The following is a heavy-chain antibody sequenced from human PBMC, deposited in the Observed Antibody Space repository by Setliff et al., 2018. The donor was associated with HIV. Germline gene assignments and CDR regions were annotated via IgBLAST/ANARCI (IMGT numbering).Heavy chain of an antibody. D-gene: IGHD2-8*02. CDR3: ARDPFDTGDNPFDP. CDR2: INPSDNRT. J-gene: IGHJ5*02. V-gene: IGHV1-46*02. Sequence: GASVKVSCKASGYTFNNYYMHWVRQAPGQGLEWMGIINPSDNRTYYAQKFQGRVTMTRDTSTSSVYMELRSLRSEDTAVYYCARDPFDTGDNPFDPWGQGTLVTVSS. CDR1: GYTFNNYY.